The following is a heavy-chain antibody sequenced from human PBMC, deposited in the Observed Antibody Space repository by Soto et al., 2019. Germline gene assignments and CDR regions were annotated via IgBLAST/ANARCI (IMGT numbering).Heavy chain of an antibody. D-gene: IGHD2-2*01. CDR2: IWFDGSDK. V-gene: IGHV3-33*01. CDR1: GFTFSNYG. CDR3: ARLYCSSPSCYSVGAFEI. J-gene: IGHJ3*02. Sequence: GGSLRLSCEASGFTFSNYGMHWVRQAPGKGLEWVALIWFDGSDKYYADSVKGRFTMSRDNSKNTVYLQMNSLRAEDTAMYYCARLYCSSPSCYSVGAFEIRGQGTMVTVSS.